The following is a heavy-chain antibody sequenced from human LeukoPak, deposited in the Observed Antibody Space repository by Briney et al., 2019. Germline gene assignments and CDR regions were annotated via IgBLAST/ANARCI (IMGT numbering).Heavy chain of an antibody. D-gene: IGHD1-1*01. CDR1: GLTVGTNY. CDR2: IYGAGTT. J-gene: IGHJ5*01. Sequence: PGGSLRLSCAASGLTVGTNYMTWVRPAPGKGLEWVSVIYGAGTTYYADSVRGPFTISRDNSKNTLYLLMNSLITEDTAVYYCAKSACDAGTGPNWLDSWGQGTLVTVSS. CDR3: AKSACDAGTGPNWLDS. V-gene: IGHV3-66*02.